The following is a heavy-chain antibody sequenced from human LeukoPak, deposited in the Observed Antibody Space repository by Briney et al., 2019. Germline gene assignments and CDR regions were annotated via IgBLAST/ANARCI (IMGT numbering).Heavy chain of an antibody. CDR3: ARDGDTNYFDY. D-gene: IGHD5-18*01. CDR2: INSDGSST. J-gene: IGHJ4*02. CDR1: GFTFSSYW. V-gene: IGHV3-74*01. Sequence: GGSLRLSCAAPGFTFSSYWMHWVRQAPGKGLVWVSRINSDGSSTSYADSVKGRFTISRDNAKNTLYLQMSSLRAEDTAVYYCARDGDTNYFDYWGQGTLVTVSS.